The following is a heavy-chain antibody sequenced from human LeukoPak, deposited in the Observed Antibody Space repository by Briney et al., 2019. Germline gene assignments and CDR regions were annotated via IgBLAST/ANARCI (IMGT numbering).Heavy chain of an antibody. Sequence: SGGSLRLSCAASGFTVSSNYVSWVRQAPGKGLEWVSVIYSGGSTYYADSVKGRFTISRDNSKNTLYLQMNSLRAEDTAVYYCARVGTTSLIDYWGQGTLVTVPS. CDR2: IYSGGST. J-gene: IGHJ4*02. CDR3: ARVGTTSLIDY. V-gene: IGHV3-53*01. CDR1: GFTVSSNY. D-gene: IGHD1-26*01.